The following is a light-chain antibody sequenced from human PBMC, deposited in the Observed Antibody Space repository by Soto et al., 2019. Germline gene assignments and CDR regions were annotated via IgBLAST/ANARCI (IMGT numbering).Light chain of an antibody. CDR3: QQYDNLPRV. CDR1: QDITTS. J-gene: IGKJ3*01. Sequence: DIQMTQSPSSLSASVGDTVTITCQASQDITTSLNWYQQKPGKAPKLLIYDASNLETGVPSRFSGSGSGTDFTFTISSLQPEDIATYYCQQYDNLPRVFGPGTKVDIK. V-gene: IGKV1-33*01. CDR2: DAS.